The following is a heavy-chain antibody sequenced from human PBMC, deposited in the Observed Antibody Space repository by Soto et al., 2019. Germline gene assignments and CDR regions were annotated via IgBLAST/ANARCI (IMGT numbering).Heavy chain of an antibody. CDR1: GFTFSNYY. CDR2: ISSSTNII. Sequence: QVQLVESGGGLVKPGGSLRLSCAASGFTFSNYYMSWIRQAPGKGLEWVSYISSSTNIIHYADSVKGRFTISRDNAKNSLYLQMNSLRVEDTAVYYCARVPPREGHNFDYWGQGTLVTVSS. J-gene: IGHJ4*02. V-gene: IGHV3-11*01. CDR3: ARVPPREGHNFDY.